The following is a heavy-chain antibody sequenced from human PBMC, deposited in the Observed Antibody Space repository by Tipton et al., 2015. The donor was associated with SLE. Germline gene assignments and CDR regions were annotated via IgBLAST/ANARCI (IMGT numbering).Heavy chain of an antibody. J-gene: IGHJ4*02. V-gene: IGHV4-30-2*02. Sequence: TLSLTCAVSGGSISSGGYSWSWIRQPPGKGLEWIGYIYHSGSTYYNPSLKSRVTISVDRSKNQFSLNLTSVTAADTAVYYCARGPFDYWGQGTLVTVSS. CDR3: ARGPFDY. CDR2: IYHSGST. CDR1: GGSISSGGYS.